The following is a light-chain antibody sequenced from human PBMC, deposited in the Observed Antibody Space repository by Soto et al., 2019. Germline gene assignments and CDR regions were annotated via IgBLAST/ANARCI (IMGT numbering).Light chain of an antibody. CDR2: DAS. J-gene: IGKJ4*01. CDR1: QSIGTY. V-gene: IGKV3-11*01. CDR3: QQRSDWLLT. Sequence: EIVLTQSPATLSLSPGERVTLSCRASQSIGTYLAWYQQKPGQAPRLLIYDASNRATGIPARFSGSASGTDFTRTISSLEPEDFSVYFCQQRSDWLLTFGGGTKVEIK.